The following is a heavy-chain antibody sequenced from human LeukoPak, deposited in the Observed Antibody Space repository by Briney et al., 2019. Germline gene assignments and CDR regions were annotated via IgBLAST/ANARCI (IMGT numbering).Heavy chain of an antibody. CDR3: ARRGPSALNLHIAAAGRRALPFDY. Sequence: MTSETLSLTCIVSGGSISSYFWSWIRQPPGKGLEWIGNIDYNGSTNYNPSLKSRVSISVDTSKNQFSLKLSSVTAADTAVYYCARRGPSALNLHIAAAGRRALPFDYWGQGTLVTVSS. D-gene: IGHD6-13*01. CDR1: GGSISSYF. J-gene: IGHJ4*02. V-gene: IGHV4-59*12. CDR2: IDYNGST.